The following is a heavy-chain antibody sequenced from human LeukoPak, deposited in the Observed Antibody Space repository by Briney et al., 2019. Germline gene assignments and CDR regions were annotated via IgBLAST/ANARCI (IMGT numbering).Heavy chain of an antibody. V-gene: IGHV3-23*01. CDR1: GFTFSAYA. CDR2: ISEDGGAR. CDR3: AKESLPHRGYYFDS. D-gene: IGHD3-22*01. J-gene: IGHJ4*02. Sequence: GGSMRLSCAASGFTFSAYAMSWVRQAPGKGLEWVSAISEDGGARLYADSVKGRFTISRDNSENTVSLQVNSLRAGDTAVYFCAKESLPHRGYYFDSWGRGTLITVSS.